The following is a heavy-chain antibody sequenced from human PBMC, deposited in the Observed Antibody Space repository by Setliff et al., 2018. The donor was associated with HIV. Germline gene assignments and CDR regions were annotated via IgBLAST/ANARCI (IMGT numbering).Heavy chain of an antibody. CDR2: ISYSGTT. D-gene: IGHD2-15*01. CDR1: GASSSSFY. CDR3: ARRRNIGDYHHYYMDV. Sequence: PSETLSLTCTISGASSSSFYWGWFRQSPGKGLEWIGSISYSGTTNYNSSLQSRVTISADTSKNQLSLTLSSVTVADTALYYCARRRNIGDYHHYYMDVWGKGTTVTSP. V-gene: IGHV4-39*01. J-gene: IGHJ6*03.